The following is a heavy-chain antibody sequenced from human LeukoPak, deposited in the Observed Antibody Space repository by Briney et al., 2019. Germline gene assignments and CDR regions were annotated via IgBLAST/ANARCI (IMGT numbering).Heavy chain of an antibody. CDR1: GGSFSDYY. J-gene: IGHJ5*02. CDR3: ARPKYQILRYCTSGGTCYNGNWFDP. V-gene: IGHV4-34*01. D-gene: IGHD2-15*01. CDR2: INDSGST. Sequence: KTSETLSLTCAVYGGSFSDYYWSWIRQTPGKGLEWIGEINDSGSTHYNPSLKSRVTILVDTSKNQFSLNLTSVTAADTAMYYCARPKYQILRYCTSGGTCYNGNWFDPWGQGTLVTVSS.